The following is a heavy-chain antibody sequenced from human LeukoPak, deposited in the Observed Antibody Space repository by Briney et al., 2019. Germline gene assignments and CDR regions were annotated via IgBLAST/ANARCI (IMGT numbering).Heavy chain of an antibody. J-gene: IGHJ4*02. Sequence: KASETLSLTCAVYGGSFSGYYWSWIRQPPGKGLEWIGEINHSGSTNYNPSLKSRVTISVDTSKNQFSLKLSSVTAADTAVYYCARHDYYDSSGSDIFDYWGQGTLVTVSS. CDR1: GGSFSGYY. CDR3: ARHDYYDSSGSDIFDY. V-gene: IGHV4-34*01. D-gene: IGHD3-22*01. CDR2: INHSGST.